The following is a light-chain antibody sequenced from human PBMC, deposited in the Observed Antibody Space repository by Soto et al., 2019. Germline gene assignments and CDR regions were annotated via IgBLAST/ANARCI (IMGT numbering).Light chain of an antibody. CDR3: QQYNSYPHT. CDR2: KAS. J-gene: IGKJ2*01. V-gene: IGKV1-5*03. Sequence: DIQMTQSPSTLSASVGDRVTITCRASQSSSSWLAWYQQKPGKAPKLLIYKASSLESGVPSRFSGGGSGTEFTLTISSLQPDDFATYYCQQYNSYPHTFGQGTKLEIK. CDR1: QSSSSW.